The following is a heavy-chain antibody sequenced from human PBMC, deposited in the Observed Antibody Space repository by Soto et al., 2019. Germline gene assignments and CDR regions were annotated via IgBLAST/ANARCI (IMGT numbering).Heavy chain of an antibody. V-gene: IGHV1-2*02. J-gene: IGHJ5*02. D-gene: IGHD3-22*01. CDR3: ARLSWGSSGYYYAWFDP. CDR2: INPNSGGT. CDR1: GYTFTGYY. Sequence: QVQLGQSGAEVKKPGASVKVSCKASGYTFTGYYMHWVRPAPGQGLERMGWINPNSGGTNYAQKFQGRVTMSRDTSIRRAYMELLRRGAEDTAVYYCARLSWGSSGYYYAWFDPWGQGALVTVFS.